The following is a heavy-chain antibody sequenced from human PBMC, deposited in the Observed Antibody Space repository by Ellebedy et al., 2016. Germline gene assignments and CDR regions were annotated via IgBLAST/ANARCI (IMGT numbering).Heavy chain of an antibody. D-gene: IGHD4-17*01. V-gene: IGHV1-3*01. CDR3: ARDLHDYGDYWGKFYYYGMDV. J-gene: IGHJ6*02. CDR1: GYTFTSYA. CDR2: INAGNGNT. Sequence: ASVKVSCXASGYTFTSYAMHWVRQAPGQRLEWMGWINAGNGNTKYSQKFQGRVTITRDTSASTAYMELSSLRSEDTAVYYCARDLHDYGDYWGKFYYYGMDVWGQGTTVTVSS.